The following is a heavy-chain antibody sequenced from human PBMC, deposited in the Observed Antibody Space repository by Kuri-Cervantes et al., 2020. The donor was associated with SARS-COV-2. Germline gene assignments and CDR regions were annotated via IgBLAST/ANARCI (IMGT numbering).Heavy chain of an antibody. V-gene: IGHV3-21*01. CDR1: GFTFSSHS. CDR3: ARVTTVTEGY. D-gene: IGHD4-11*01. J-gene: IGHJ4*02. Sequence: GESLRLSCAASGFTFSSHSMNWVRQAPGKGLEWVSSISSSSSYIYYANSVKGRFTISRDNAKNSLYLQMNSLRAEDTAVYYCARVTTVTEGYWGQGTLVTVSS. CDR2: ISSSSSYI.